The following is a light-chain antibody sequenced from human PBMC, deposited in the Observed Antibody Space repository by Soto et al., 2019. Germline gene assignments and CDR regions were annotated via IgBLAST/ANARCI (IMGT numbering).Light chain of an antibody. CDR1: SSDVGGYNY. Sequence: QSVLTQPASVSGSPGQSITISCTGTSSDVGGYNYVSWYQQHPGKAPKLMIYEVSNRPSGVSNRFSGAKSGNTASLNISGLQDEDEADYYCSSYTSSSTLVFGGGTKLTVL. CDR3: SSYTSSSTLV. J-gene: IGLJ2*01. V-gene: IGLV2-14*01. CDR2: EVS.